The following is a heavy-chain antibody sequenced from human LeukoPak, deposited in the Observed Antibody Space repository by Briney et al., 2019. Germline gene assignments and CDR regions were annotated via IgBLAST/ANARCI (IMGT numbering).Heavy chain of an antibody. J-gene: IGHJ5*02. D-gene: IGHD2-2*01. CDR1: GGSISSYY. Sequence: PSHTLALTCTFSGGSISSYYWSWIRQPAGRGLEWIGRIYTSGSTNYNPSLKSRVTISVDKSKNQFSLKLSSVTAADTAVYYCARGTTGVVPAAGFDPWGQGTPVTVSS. CDR3: ARGTTGVVPAAGFDP. CDR2: IYTSGST. V-gene: IGHV4-4*07.